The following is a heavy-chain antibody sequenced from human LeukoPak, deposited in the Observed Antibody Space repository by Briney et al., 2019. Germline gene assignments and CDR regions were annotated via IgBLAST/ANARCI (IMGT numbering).Heavy chain of an antibody. CDR2: IIPIFGTA. D-gene: IGHD3-22*01. CDR3: ARDDYDSSGPADY. V-gene: IGHV1-69*05. Sequence: SVKVSCKASGGTFSSYAISWVRQAPGQGLEWMGRIIPIFGTANYAQKFQGKVTITTDESTSTAYMELSSLRSEDTAVYYCARDDYDSSGPADYWGQGTLVTVSS. J-gene: IGHJ4*02. CDR1: GGTFSSYA.